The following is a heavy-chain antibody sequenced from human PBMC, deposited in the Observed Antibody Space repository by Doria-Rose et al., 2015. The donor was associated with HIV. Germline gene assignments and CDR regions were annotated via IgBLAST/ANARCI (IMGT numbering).Heavy chain of an antibody. V-gene: IGHV2-26*01. D-gene: IGHD6-13*01. CDR2: ILSDDER. CDR3: ARIKSSRWYHKYYFDF. Sequence: QVTLKESGPVLVKPTETLTLTCTVSGVSLSSPGMGVSWIRQPPGKALEWLANILSDDERSYKTSLKSSLTISRGTSKSQVVLTMTDMDPVDTATYYCARIKSSRWYHKYYFDFWGQGTLVIVSA. CDR1: GVSLSSPGMG. J-gene: IGHJ4*02.